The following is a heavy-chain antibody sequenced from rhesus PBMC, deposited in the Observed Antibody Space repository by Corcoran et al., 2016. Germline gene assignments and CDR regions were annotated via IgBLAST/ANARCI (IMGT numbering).Heavy chain of an antibody. CDR1: GGSISSSY. Sequence: QLQLQESGPGLVKPSETLSLTCAVSGGSISSSYCSWIRQAPGKGLEWIGYISGRGSSTNYNPSLKSRVTLSVDTSKNQLSLKLSSVTAADTAVYYCASDTGPLDVWGRGVLVTVSS. J-gene: IGHJ5-2*02. CDR3: ASDTGPLDV. CDR2: ISGRGSST. V-gene: IGHV4-169*02.